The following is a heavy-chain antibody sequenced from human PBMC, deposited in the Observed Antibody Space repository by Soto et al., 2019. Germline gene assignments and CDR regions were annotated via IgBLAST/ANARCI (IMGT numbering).Heavy chain of an antibody. Sequence: GASVKVSCKASGYTFTSYGISWVRQAPGQGLEWMGWISAYNGNTNYAQKLQGRVTMTTDTSTSTAYMELRSLRSDDTAVYYCAGGSYYYGSGSYYYDAFDIWGQGTMVTAS. V-gene: IGHV1-18*01. CDR2: ISAYNGNT. D-gene: IGHD3-10*01. J-gene: IGHJ3*02. CDR1: GYTFTSYG. CDR3: AGGSYYYGSGSYYYDAFDI.